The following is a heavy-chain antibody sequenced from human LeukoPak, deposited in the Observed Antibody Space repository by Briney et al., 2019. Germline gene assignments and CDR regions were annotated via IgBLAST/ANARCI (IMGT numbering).Heavy chain of an antibody. D-gene: IGHD4-11*01. CDR1: GFGFSNFW. CDR3: ARDSDRTVTTIGIFDY. J-gene: IGHJ4*02. V-gene: IGHV3-7*01. CDR2: IKEDGSLK. Sequence: GGSLRLSCAASGFGFSNFWMSWVRQAPGKGPEWVANIKEDGSLKNYVDSVEGRFTISRDNAKNSLYLQMNSLRAEDTAVYYCARDSDRTVTTIGIFDYWGQGTLVTVSS.